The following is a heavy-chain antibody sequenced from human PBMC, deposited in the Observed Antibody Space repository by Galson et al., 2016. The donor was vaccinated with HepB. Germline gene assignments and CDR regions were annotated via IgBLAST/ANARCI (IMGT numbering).Heavy chain of an antibody. V-gene: IGHV3-53*01. CDR1: GFIVSSNY. CDR3: AKRDYSDSDGYLPLFDR. D-gene: IGHD3-22*01. CDR2: IYSGGNT. Sequence: SLRLSCAPSGFIVSSNYMSWVRQAPGKGLEWVSGIYSGGNTHYADSVKGRFTISRDNSKNTLYLQMNSLRVDDTAVYYCAKRDYSDSDGYLPLFDRWGQGTLVTVSS. J-gene: IGHJ4*02.